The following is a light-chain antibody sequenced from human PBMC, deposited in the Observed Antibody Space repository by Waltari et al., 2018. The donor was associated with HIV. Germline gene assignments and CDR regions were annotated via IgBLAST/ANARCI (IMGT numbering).Light chain of an antibody. V-gene: IGLV1-44*01. CDR1: RSYFGRHP. Sequence: QSVLTHPPSASGTPGQLVTISCSGGRSYFGRHPVPWYHQLPGTAPKLLIYCNDQRPAGIPDRFAGSKSGTSASLAISGLQAEDEADYYCAARDDSLNVWVFGGGTKLTVL. J-gene: IGLJ3*02. CDR2: CND. CDR3: AARDDSLNVWV.